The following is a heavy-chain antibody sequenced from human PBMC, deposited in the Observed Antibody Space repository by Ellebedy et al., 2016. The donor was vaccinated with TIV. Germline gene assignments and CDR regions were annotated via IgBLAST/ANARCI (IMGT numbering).Heavy chain of an antibody. CDR1: GYSFSDYG. V-gene: IGHV1-18*01. J-gene: IGHJ4*02. CDR2: ISGYNGDT. Sequence: ASVKVSCKASGYSFSDYGITWVRQAPGQGLAWVGWISGYNGDTKSAHKFQARVTLTTETYTKTAYLELRSLRPDDTAVYFCARENDVFDYWGQGSLVTGSS. D-gene: IGHD1-1*01. CDR3: ARENDVFDY.